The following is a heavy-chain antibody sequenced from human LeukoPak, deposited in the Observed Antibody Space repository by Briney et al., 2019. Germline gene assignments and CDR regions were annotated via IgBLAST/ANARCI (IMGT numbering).Heavy chain of an antibody. CDR3: ARVSSSSTNYFDS. Sequence: GGSLRLSCAASGFAFSDYYMTWIRQAPGKGLEWVSYISRGSTYTNYGDAVKGRFIISRENAKNSLYLQMNSLRAEDTAVYYCARVSSSSTNYFDSWGQGTLVTVSS. CDR2: ISRGSTYT. J-gene: IGHJ4*02. D-gene: IGHD6-19*01. V-gene: IGHV3-11*06. CDR1: GFAFSDYY.